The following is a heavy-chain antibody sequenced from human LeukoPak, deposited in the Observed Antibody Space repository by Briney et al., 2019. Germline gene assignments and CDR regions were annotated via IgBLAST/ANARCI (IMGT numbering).Heavy chain of an antibody. CDR1: GYTFTSYD. J-gene: IGHJ4*02. CDR2: INPNSGGT. D-gene: IGHD2/OR15-2a*01. Sequence: ASVKVSCKASGYTFTSYDINWVRQAPGQGLEWMGWINPNSGGTNYAQKFQGRVTMTRDTSISTAYMELSRLRSDDTAVYYCARTSRWGLLGFDYWGQGTLVTVSS. V-gene: IGHV1-2*02. CDR3: ARTSRWGLLGFDY.